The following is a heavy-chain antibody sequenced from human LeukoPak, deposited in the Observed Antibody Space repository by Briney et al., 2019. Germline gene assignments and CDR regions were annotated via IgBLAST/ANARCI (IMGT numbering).Heavy chain of an antibody. Sequence: GGSLRLSCAASGFTFSIYAMSWVRQAPGKGLQWVSSITSRGESTWYVDSVKGRFTISRDNAKNSLYLQMNSLRAEDTAVYYCARVGLLMAFDYWGQGTLVTVSS. CDR2: ITSRGEST. D-gene: IGHD2-15*01. CDR3: ARVGLLMAFDY. V-gene: IGHV3-23*01. J-gene: IGHJ4*02. CDR1: GFTFSIYA.